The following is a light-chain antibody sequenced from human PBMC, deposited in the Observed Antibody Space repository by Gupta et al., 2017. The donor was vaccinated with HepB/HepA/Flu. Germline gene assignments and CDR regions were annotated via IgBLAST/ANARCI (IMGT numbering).Light chain of an antibody. Sequence: EIVLTQSPATLSLSPGESATLSCRASQSVNSYLAWYQQKIGQAPRLLIYDASNRATGIPARFSGSGSGTDFTLTSRRLESEDFEVYHYQHRTHWLFGHGTKVDI. CDR1: QSVNSY. V-gene: IGKV3-11*01. J-gene: IGKJ3*01. CDR3: QHRTHWL. CDR2: DAS.